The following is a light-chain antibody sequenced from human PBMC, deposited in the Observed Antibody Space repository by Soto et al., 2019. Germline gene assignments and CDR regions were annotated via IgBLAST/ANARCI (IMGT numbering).Light chain of an antibody. J-gene: IGLJ1*01. CDR3: SSYTGSSPPSNV. Sequence: QSALTQPASVSGSPGQSITISCTGTSSDVGGYNYVSWYQQHPGKAPKLMIYDVSNRPSGVSNRFSGSKSGNTASLTISGPQAEDGADYYCSSYTGSSPPSNVSGTGTKVTVL. V-gene: IGLV2-14*01. CDR1: SSDVGGYNY. CDR2: DVS.